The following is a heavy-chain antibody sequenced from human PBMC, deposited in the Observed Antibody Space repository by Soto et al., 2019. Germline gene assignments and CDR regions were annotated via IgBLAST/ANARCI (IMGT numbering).Heavy chain of an antibody. CDR1: GDCIRRSGYY. Sequence: SETLSLGCSVSGDCIRRSGYYRGWIRPPPGQGLEWVVPTYYLGSTYYTPSLTSAATRDGDTSTNQVALKLSSVPAADTAEYYCARLSLDYRGYRYYDYGMDVWGQGTTV. V-gene: IGHV4-39*01. D-gene: IGHD3-22*01. CDR2: TYYLGST. J-gene: IGHJ6*02. CDR3: ARLSLDYRGYRYYDYGMDV.